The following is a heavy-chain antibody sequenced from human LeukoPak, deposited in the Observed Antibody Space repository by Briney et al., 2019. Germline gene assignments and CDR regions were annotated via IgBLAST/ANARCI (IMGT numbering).Heavy chain of an antibody. Sequence: PGGSLRLSCAAASGFTFSSYAMSWVRQAPGKGLEWVSAISGSGGSTYYADSVKGRFTISRDNSKNTLYLQMNSLRAEDTAVYYCAKDRLVAFDYWGQGTLVTVSS. V-gene: IGHV3-23*01. J-gene: IGHJ4*02. D-gene: IGHD2-21*01. CDR2: ISGSGGST. CDR3: AKDRLVAFDY. CDR1: GFTFSSYA.